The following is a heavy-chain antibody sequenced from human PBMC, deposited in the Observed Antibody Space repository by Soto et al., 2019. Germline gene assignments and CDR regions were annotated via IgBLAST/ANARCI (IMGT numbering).Heavy chain of an antibody. CDR1: GGSISSYY. J-gene: IGHJ5*02. CDR2: IYYSGST. CDR3: ARSLHLGPTGGDRVNGWFDP. V-gene: IGHV4-59*01. D-gene: IGHD2-21*02. Sequence: SETLSLTCTVSGGSISSYYWSWIRQPPGKGLEWIGYIYYSGSTNYNPSLKSRVTISVDTSKNQFSLKLSSVTAADTAVYYCARSLHLGPTGGDRVNGWFDPWGQGTLVTVSS.